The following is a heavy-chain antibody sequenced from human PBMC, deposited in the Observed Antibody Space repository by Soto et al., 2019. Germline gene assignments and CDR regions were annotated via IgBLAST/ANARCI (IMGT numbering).Heavy chain of an antibody. Sequence: VASLKVSCKGSGYSYTSYWIGWVRQMPGKGLEWMGIIYPGDSDTRYSPSFQGQVTISADKSISTAYLQWSSLKASDTAMYYCASVMTTVTTNAFDIWGQGTMVTVS. CDR3: ASVMTTVTTNAFDI. D-gene: IGHD4-17*01. J-gene: IGHJ3*02. CDR1: GYSYTSYW. V-gene: IGHV5-51*01. CDR2: IYPGDSDT.